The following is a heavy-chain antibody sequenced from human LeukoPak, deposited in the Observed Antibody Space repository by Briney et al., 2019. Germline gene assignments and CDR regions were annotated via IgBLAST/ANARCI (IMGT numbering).Heavy chain of an antibody. CDR2: INPNSGGT. Sequence: ASVKVSCKASGYTFTGYYMHWVRQAPGQGLEWMGWINPNSGGTNYAQKFQGRVTMTRGTSISTAYMELSRLRSDDTAVYYCARGVEATTAAFDYWGQGTLVTVSS. CDR1: GYTFTGYY. CDR3: ARGVEATTAAFDY. V-gene: IGHV1-2*02. D-gene: IGHD1-26*01. J-gene: IGHJ4*02.